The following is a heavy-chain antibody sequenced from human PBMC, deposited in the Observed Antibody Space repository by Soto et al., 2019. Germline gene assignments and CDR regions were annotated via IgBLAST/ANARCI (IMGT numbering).Heavy chain of an antibody. J-gene: IGHJ4*02. CDR2: ISGSGGST. V-gene: IGHV3-23*01. D-gene: IGHD2-15*01. CDR1: GFTFSSYA. CDR3: ANVVVARIFDY. Sequence: GGSLRLSCAASGFTFSSYAMSWVRQAPGKGLEWVSAISGSGGSTYYADSVKGRFTISRGNSKNTLYLQMNSLRAEDTAVYYCANVVVARIFDYWGQGTLVTFSS.